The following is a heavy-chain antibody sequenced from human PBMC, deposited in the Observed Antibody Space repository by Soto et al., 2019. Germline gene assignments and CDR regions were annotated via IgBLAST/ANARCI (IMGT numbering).Heavy chain of an antibody. V-gene: IGHV4-34*01. Sequence: QVQLQQWGAGLLKPSETLSLTCAVYGGSFSGHSWTWSRQSPRKGLEWIGDINHSGRVNYSPSLKSLVTKSLDTSKNQFSLTLSAVSAAETAMYYCSTRAYDTNGYYGFDPWGQGTLVTVSS. CDR3: STRAYDTNGYYGFDP. D-gene: IGHD3-22*01. J-gene: IGHJ5*01. CDR2: INHSGRV. CDR1: GGSFSGHS.